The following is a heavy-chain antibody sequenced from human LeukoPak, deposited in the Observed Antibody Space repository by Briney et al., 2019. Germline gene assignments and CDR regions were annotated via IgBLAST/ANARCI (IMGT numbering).Heavy chain of an antibody. CDR3: ARGTRITICSVVMGNDALDI. D-gene: IGHD3-3*01. CDR1: GYGFTDYS. CDR2: ITTKSGGT. J-gene: IGHJ3*02. Sequence: ASVTLSFTASGYGFTDYSMNWDRHGPGQGLGWMGGITTKSGGTVNAHEFQGRGTMTRDTSSSTAYMDLRRLRLDDTLVSYCARGTRITICSVVMGNDALDIWGEGTMVTV. V-gene: IGHV1-2*05.